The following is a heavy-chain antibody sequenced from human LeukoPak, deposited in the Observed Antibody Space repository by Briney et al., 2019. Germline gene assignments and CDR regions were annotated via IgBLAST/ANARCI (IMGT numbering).Heavy chain of an antibody. CDR2: INHSGSS. CDR1: GGSFSGYY. D-gene: IGHD3-9*01. CDR3: ARGKVLTGYPT. Sequence: SETLPLTCAVYGGSFSGYYWSWIRQPPAKGLEWTGEINHSGSSNYSPSLNSRVTISVDTSKNQFSLKLRSVTAADTAVYYCARGKVLTGYPTWGQGTLVTVSS. J-gene: IGHJ5*02. V-gene: IGHV4-34*01.